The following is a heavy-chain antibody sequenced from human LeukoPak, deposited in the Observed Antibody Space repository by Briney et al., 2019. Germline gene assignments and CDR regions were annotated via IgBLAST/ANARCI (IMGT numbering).Heavy chain of an antibody. D-gene: IGHD2-2*01. Sequence: PSETLSLTRAVSGYSISGGSYWGWIRQSPGKGLEWIGSFYRGGSTYYNPSLKSRVTISVDTSKNQFSLKLSSVTAADAAVYYCATLTHIVVVPTSLHGAFDIWGQGTMVTVSP. CDR1: GYSISGGSY. CDR2: FYRGGST. V-gene: IGHV4-38-2*01. CDR3: ATLTHIVVVPTSLHGAFDI. J-gene: IGHJ3*02.